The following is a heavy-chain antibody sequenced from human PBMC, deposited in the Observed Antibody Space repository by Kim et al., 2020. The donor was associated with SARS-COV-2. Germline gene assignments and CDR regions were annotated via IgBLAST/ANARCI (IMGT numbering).Heavy chain of an antibody. Sequence: GGSLRLSCVASGFTFITYGMSWVRQAPGKGLEWVSAIRGTGDRTYHSDSVKGRFTISRDNSKNTLYLQMSSLRPEDTAVYSCAKDLIFGVGRAYEYWGQGTLVTVSS. CDR1: GFTFITYG. CDR3: AKDLIFGVGRAYEY. D-gene: IGHD3-3*01. V-gene: IGHV3-23*01. J-gene: IGHJ4*02. CDR2: IRGTGDRT.